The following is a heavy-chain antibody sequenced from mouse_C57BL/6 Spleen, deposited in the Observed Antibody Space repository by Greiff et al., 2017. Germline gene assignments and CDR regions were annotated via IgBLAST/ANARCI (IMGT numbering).Heavy chain of an antibody. Sequence: QVQLQQPGAELVKPGASVKMSCKASGYTFTSYWITWVKQRPGQGLEWIGDIYPGSGSTNYNEKFKSKATLTVDTSSSTAYMQLSSLTSEDSAVYYGARSGFYDGYSLFDYWGQGTTLTVSS. V-gene: IGHV1-55*01. CDR3: ARSGFYDGYSLFDY. D-gene: IGHD2-3*01. CDR1: GYTFTSYW. J-gene: IGHJ2*01. CDR2: IYPGSGST.